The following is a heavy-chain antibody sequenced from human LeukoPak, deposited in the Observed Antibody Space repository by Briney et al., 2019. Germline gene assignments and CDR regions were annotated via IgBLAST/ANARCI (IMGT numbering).Heavy chain of an antibody. CDR3: ARGLVLATDDAFDI. Sequence: SETLSLTCSVSGASIRSYFWSWIRHSPGKGLEWIGYVYDNDISNFNPSFESRVTILVDRSKSQFSLKLRSVTAADTAVYYCARGLVLATDDAFDIWGPGTMVTVSS. CDR2: VYDNDIS. CDR1: GASIRSYF. J-gene: IGHJ3*02. D-gene: IGHD5-12*01. V-gene: IGHV4-59*01.